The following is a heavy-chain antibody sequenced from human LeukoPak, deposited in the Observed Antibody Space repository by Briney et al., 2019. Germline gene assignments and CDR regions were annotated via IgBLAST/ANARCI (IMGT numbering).Heavy chain of an antibody. J-gene: IGHJ3*01. D-gene: IGHD3-9*01. CDR3: ATPVPGYGALDV. CDR1: GYTFTNYG. CDR2: INPNTGGT. Sequence: ASVKVSCKASGYTFTNYGFSWVRQAPGQGLEWMGWINPNTGGTKYAQEFQGRVTMTGDTSLSIVQMELRSLTADDTAMYYCATPVPGYGALDVWGQGTMVTVSS. V-gene: IGHV1-2*02.